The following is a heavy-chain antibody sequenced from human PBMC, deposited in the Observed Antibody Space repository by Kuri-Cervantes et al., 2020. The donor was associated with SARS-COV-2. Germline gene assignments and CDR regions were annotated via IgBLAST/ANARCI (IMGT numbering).Heavy chain of an antibody. V-gene: IGHV3-30*01. CDR3: ARGFGSSSWKTRDYYYMDV. J-gene: IGHJ6*03. CDR2: ISYDGSNK. D-gene: IGHD6-13*01. CDR1: GFTFSSYA. Sequence: GESLKISCAASGFTFSSYAMHWVRQAPGKGLEWVAVISYDGSNKYYADSVKGRFTISRDNSKSTLYLQMNSLRAEDTAVYYCARGFGSSSWKTRDYYYMDVWAKGTTVTVSS.